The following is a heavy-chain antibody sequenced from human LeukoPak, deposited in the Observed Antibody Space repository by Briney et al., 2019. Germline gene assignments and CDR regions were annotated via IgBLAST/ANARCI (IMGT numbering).Heavy chain of an antibody. CDR2: ISSSRTT. V-gene: IGHV3-48*01. CDR1: GFPFSSYS. CDR3: AKRRYSSGWYLGY. J-gene: IGHJ4*02. D-gene: IGHD6-19*01. Sequence: GGSLRLSCAASGFPFSSYSMNWVRQAPGKGLEWVSYISSSRTTSYADSVKGRFTISRDNAKNSLYLQMNSLRAEDTAVYYCAKRRYSSGWYLGYWGQGTLVTVSS.